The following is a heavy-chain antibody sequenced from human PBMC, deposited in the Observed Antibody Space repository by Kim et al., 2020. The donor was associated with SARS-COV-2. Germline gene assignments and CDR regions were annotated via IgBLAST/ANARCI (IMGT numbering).Heavy chain of an antibody. Sequence: VKVSCKVSGYTLTELSMHWVRQAPGKGLEWMGGFDPEDGETIYAQKFQGRVTMTEDTSTDTAYMELSSLRSEDTAVYYCATLPAVWGLSSQLTYWGQGTLVTVSS. CDR3: ATLPAVWGLSSQLTY. J-gene: IGHJ4*02. V-gene: IGHV1-24*01. CDR2: FDPEDGET. D-gene: IGHD3-16*02. CDR1: GYTLTELS.